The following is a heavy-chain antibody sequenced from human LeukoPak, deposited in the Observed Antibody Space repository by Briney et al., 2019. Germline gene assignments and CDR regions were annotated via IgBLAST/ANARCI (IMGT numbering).Heavy chain of an antibody. J-gene: IGHJ4*02. CDR3: ARHFSSWPIDY. CDR1: GTSITSYY. V-gene: IGHV4-59*08. CDR2: GHYSGDT. D-gene: IGHD6-13*01. Sequence: PSETLSLTCTVSGTSITSYYWNWIRQAPGQGPEWIGYGHYSGDTKYNPPLKSRVTISVDTSKNQFSLKLSSVTAADTAVYYCARHFSSWPIDYWGQGTLVTVSS.